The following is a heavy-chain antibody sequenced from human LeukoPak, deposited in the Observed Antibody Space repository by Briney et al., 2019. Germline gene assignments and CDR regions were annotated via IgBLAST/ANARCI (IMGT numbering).Heavy chain of an antibody. V-gene: IGHV3-11*04. CDR1: GFTFSDYY. CDR2: ISSSGSTI. CDR3: ARKKLRYSEIVDY. Sequence: GGSLRLSCAASGFTFSDYYMSWIRQAPGKGLEWVSYISSSGSTIYYADSVKGRFTISRDNAKNSLYLQMNSLRAEGTAVYYCARKKLRYSEIVDYWGQGTLVTVSS. D-gene: IGHD3-9*01. J-gene: IGHJ4*02.